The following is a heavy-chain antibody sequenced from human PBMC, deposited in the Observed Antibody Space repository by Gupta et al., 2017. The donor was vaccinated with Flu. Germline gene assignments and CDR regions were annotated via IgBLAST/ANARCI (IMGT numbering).Heavy chain of an antibody. CDR3: VRDKQPDFDY. Sequence: EVQLVESGGGLVQPGGSLRLSCAASGFPFSSYWMHWVRQAPGKGLVWVSRIDSDGRTTSYADSVKGRFTISRDNAKNTLYLQMNSLRAEDTAVYYCVRDKQPDFDYWGQGTLVTVSS. CDR1: GFPFSSYW. J-gene: IGHJ4*02. D-gene: IGHD6-13*01. V-gene: IGHV3-74*01. CDR2: IDSDGRTT.